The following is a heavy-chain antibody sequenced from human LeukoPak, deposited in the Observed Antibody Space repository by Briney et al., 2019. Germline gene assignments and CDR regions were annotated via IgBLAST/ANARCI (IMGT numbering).Heavy chain of an antibody. J-gene: IGHJ4*02. CDR1: GGSISSSSYY. CDR3: ARVEGGSLGY. V-gene: IGHV4-39*07. D-gene: IGHD1-26*01. Sequence: SETLSLTCTVSGGSISSSSYYWGWIRQPPGKGLEWIGSIYYSGSTYYNPSLKSRVTISVDTSKNQLSLKLSSVTAADTAVYYCARVEGGSLGYWGQGTLVTVSS. CDR2: IYYSGST.